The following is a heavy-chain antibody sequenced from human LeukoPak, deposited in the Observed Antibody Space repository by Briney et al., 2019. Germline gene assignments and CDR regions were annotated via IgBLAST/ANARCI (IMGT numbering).Heavy chain of an antibody. CDR2: ISSSSSYI. D-gene: IGHD2-2*01. J-gene: IGHJ4*02. CDR1: GFTFNTFN. CDR3: ARDYQLDY. Sequence: GGSLRLSCAASGFTFNTFNMNWVRQAPGKGLEWVSSISSSSSYIYYADSVKGRFTISRDNAKNSLYLQMNSLSAEDTAVYYCARDYQLDYWGQGTLVTVSS. V-gene: IGHV3-21*01.